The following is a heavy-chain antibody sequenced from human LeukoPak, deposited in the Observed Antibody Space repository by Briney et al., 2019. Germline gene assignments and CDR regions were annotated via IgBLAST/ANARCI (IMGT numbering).Heavy chain of an antibody. D-gene: IGHD2-21*01. CDR3: ARSSSVTIPGYYFDY. CDR2: MNPNSGNT. CDR1: GYTFTSYD. J-gene: IGHJ4*02. Sequence: ASVKVSFKASGYTFTSYDINWVRQATGQGLEWMGWMNPNSGNTGYAQKFQGRVTMTTDTSTSTAYMELRSLRSDDAAVYYCARSSSVTIPGYYFDYWGQGTLVTVPS. V-gene: IGHV1-8*02.